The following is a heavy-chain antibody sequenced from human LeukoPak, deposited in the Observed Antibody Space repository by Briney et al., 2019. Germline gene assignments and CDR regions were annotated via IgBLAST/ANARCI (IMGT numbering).Heavy chain of an antibody. CDR1: GGTFSSYA. CDR3: AREGYGGNAYCYYYGMDV. D-gene: IGHD4-23*01. Sequence: ASVKVSCKASGGTFSSYAISWVRQAPGQGLEWMGRIIPIFGIANYAQKFQGRVTITADKSTSTAYMELSSLRSEDTAVYYCAREGYGGNAYCYYYGMDVWGQGTTVTVSS. CDR2: IIPIFGIA. V-gene: IGHV1-69*04. J-gene: IGHJ6*02.